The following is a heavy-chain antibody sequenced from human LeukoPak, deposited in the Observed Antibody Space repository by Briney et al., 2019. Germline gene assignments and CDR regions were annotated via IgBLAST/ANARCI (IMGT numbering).Heavy chain of an antibody. D-gene: IGHD5-18*01. CDR2: ISYDGSNK. V-gene: IGHV3-30*18. CDR1: GFTFSSYG. Sequence: GGSLRLSCAASGFTFSSYGMHWVRQAPGKGLEWVAVISYDGSNKYYADSVKGRFTISRDNSKNTLYLQMNSLRAEDTAVYYCAKIRPWIQLRLEMDYWGQGTLVTVSS. CDR3: AKIRPWIQLRLEMDY. J-gene: IGHJ4*02.